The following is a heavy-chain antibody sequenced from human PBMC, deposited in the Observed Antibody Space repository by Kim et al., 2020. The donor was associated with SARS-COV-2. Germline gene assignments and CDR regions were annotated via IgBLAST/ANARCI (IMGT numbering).Heavy chain of an antibody. Sequence: YYNPSLKSRVTISVDTSKNQFSLKLSSVTAADTAVYYCARDRPFHGMDVWGQGTTVTVSS. J-gene: IGHJ6*02. CDR3: ARDRPFHGMDV. V-gene: IGHV4-31*02.